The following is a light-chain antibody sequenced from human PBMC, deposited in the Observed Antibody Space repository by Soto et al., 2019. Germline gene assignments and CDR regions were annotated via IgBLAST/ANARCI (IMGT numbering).Light chain of an antibody. CDR2: GAS. CDR1: QRVDSY. Sequence: EILLTQSPAILSVSLWEIAALSWRASQRVDSYLAWHQQKPGQAPRLLIFGASNRATGIPARFSGSGSGTDFTLTINSLEPDDFAVYYCQQRDRWPITFGQGTRLEIK. J-gene: IGKJ5*01. V-gene: IGKV3-11*01. CDR3: QQRDRWPIT.